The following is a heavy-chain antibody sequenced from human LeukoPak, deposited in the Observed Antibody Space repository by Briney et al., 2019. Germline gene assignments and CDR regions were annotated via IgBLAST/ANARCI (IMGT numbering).Heavy chain of an antibody. D-gene: IGHD3-9*01. CDR1: GFTFSSYW. CDR2: IKQDGSEK. CDR3: ARDVLYYDILTGYGY. V-gene: IGHV3-7*01. J-gene: IGHJ4*02. Sequence: GGSLRLSCAASGFTFSSYWMSWVRQAPGKGLEWVANIKQDGSEKYYVDSVKGRFTISRDNAKNSLYLQMNSLRVEDTAVYYCARDVLYYDILTGYGYWGQGTLVTVSS.